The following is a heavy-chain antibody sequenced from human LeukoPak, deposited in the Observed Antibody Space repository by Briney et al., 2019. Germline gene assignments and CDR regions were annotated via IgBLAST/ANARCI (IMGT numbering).Heavy chain of an antibody. Sequence: PSETLSLTCTVSGYSISSGFHWVWIRQPPGKGLEWIGSIYHSGKTYWKPSLKSRVTLSVDTSKNQFSLRVTSMTAADTAVYYCARGYNWNLSDAFDIWGQGTMVTVSS. CDR1: GYSISSGFH. J-gene: IGHJ3*02. V-gene: IGHV4-38-2*02. D-gene: IGHD1-7*01. CDR3: ARGYNWNLSDAFDI. CDR2: IYHSGKT.